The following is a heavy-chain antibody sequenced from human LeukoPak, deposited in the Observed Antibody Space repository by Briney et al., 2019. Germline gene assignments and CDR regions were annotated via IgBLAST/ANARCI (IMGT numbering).Heavy chain of an antibody. Sequence: PGGSLRLSCAASGFTFSSYAMHWVRQAPGKGLEWVAVISYDGSNKYYADSVKGRFTISRDNSKNTLYLQMNSLRAEDTAVYYCARGGRGILWFGELLLRGNAFDIWGQGTVVTVSS. J-gene: IGHJ3*02. CDR2: ISYDGSNK. CDR1: GFTFSSYA. V-gene: IGHV3-30-3*01. CDR3: ARGGRGILWFGELLLRGNAFDI. D-gene: IGHD3-10*01.